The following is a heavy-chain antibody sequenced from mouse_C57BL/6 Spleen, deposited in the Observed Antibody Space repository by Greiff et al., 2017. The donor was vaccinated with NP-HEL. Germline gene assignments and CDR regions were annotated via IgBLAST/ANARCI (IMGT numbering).Heavy chain of an antibody. J-gene: IGHJ1*03. CDR3: ARRSSYWYFDV. Sequence: EVQLQQSGPELVKPGASVKISCKASGYTFTDYYMNWVKQSHGKSLEWIGDINPNNGGTSYNQKFKGKATLTVDKSSSTAYMELRSLTSEDSAVYYGARRSSYWYFDVWGTGTTVTVSS. CDR1: GYTFTDYY. D-gene: IGHD1-1*01. V-gene: IGHV1-26*01. CDR2: INPNNGGT.